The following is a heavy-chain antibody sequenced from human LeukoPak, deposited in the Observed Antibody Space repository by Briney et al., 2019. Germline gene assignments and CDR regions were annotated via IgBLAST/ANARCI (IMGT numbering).Heavy chain of an antibody. CDR3: ALAQMTTVTTKGMDV. CDR1: GFTFSSYR. J-gene: IGHJ6*02. V-gene: IGHV3-21*01. Sequence: GGSVRRSCAASGFTFSSYRMNWVRQTPGKGLEWISSISSSSSYKYYADSKKRRLTISRDNAKNSLYLQMNSLRAEDTAVYYCALAQMTTVTTKGMDVWSQGTTVTVS. D-gene: IGHD4-11*01. CDR2: ISSSSSYK.